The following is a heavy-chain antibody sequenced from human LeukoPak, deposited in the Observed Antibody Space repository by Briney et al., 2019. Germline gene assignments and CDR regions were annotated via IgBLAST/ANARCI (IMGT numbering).Heavy chain of an antibody. Sequence: GASVKVSRKASGYTFTSYYIHWVRQAPGQGLEWMGVINPSGGSTSYAQKFQGRVTMTRDTSTSTVYMELSSLRSEDTAVYYCARGPYYDSSGYDWFDPWGQGTLVTVSS. CDR1: GYTFTSYY. CDR3: ARGPYYDSSGYDWFDP. V-gene: IGHV1-46*01. CDR2: INPSGGST. D-gene: IGHD3-22*01. J-gene: IGHJ5*02.